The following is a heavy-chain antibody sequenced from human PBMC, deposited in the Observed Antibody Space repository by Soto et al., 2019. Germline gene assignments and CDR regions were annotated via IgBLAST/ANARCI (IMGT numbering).Heavy chain of an antibody. D-gene: IGHD3-3*01. V-gene: IGHV4-59*01. CDR2: IYYSGST. CDR3: ARDKTEWLHPNYYYYGMDV. Sequence: SETLSLTCTVSGGSISSYYWSWIRQPPGKGLEWIGYIYYSGSTNYNPSLKSRVTISVDTSKNQFSLKLSSVTAADTAVYYCARDKTEWLHPNYYYYGMDVWGQGTTVTVSS. CDR1: GGSISSYY. J-gene: IGHJ6*02.